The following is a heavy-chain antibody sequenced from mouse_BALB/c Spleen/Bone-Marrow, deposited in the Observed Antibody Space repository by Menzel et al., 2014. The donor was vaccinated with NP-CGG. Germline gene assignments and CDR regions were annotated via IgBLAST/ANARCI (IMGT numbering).Heavy chain of an antibody. Sequence: QVHVMQSGPELVRPGVSMKISCKGSGYTFTDYAMHWVKQRHAKSLEWIGVISTYSGNTNYNQKFKGKATMTVDKSSSTAYLELARLTSEDSAIYYCASPIYYGNYKGLAYWGQGTLVTVSA. CDR3: ASPIYYGNYKGLAY. D-gene: IGHD2-1*01. V-gene: IGHV1-67*01. CDR2: ISTYSGNT. J-gene: IGHJ3*01. CDR1: GYTFTDYA.